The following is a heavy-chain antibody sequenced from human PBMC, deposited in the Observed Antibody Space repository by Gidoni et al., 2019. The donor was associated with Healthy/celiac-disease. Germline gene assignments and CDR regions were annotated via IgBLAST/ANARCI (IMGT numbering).Heavy chain of an antibody. CDR1: GGSFSGYY. CDR2: INHSGST. D-gene: IGHD5-12*01. CDR3: ARGRRMATINVRVPYNWFDP. J-gene: IGHJ5*02. V-gene: IGHV4-34*01. Sequence: QVQLQQWGAGLLKPSETLSLPCAVYGGSFSGYYWSWIRQPPGKGLEWIGEINHSGSTNYNPSLKSRVTISLDTSKNQFSLKLSSVTAADTAVYYCARGRRMATINVRVPYNWFDPWGQGTLVTVSS.